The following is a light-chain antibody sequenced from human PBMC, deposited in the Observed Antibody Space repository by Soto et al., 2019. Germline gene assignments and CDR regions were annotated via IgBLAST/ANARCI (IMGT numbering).Light chain of an antibody. J-gene: IGKJ3*01. V-gene: IGKV1-39*01. CDR3: QQSYTAVFT. Sequence: DIQMTQSPSSLSASVGDRVTITCRASQNIRNYLNWYQQKPGKVPNLLIYGASSLESGVPSRFSGSGSESDFTLTINNLQPEDFANYYCQQSYTAVFTFGPGTKVDIK. CDR1: QNIRNY. CDR2: GAS.